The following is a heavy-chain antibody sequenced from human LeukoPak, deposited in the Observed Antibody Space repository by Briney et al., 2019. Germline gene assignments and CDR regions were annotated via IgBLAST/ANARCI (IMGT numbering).Heavy chain of an antibody. J-gene: IGHJ5*02. D-gene: IGHD5-18*01. CDR3: ARVVQLNWFDP. CDR2: VYYSGTT. CDR1: VGSISLSYYY. Sequence: PSETLSLTCSVSVGSISLSYYYWVCIRQPPGKALEWSGSVYYSGTTPYHPPHKSRLPITVHTSKNQFSLKLSSVTAADTAVYYCARVVQLNWFDPWGQGTLVTVSS. V-gene: IGHV4-39*07.